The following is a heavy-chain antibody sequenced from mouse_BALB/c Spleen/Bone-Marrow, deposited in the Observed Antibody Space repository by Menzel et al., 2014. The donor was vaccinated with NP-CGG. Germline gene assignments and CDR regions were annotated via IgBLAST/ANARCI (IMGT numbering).Heavy chain of an antibody. CDR1: GYTFTNHW. CDR2: INPRTGYT. CDR3: VRSDY. J-gene: IGHJ2*01. V-gene: IGHV1-7*01. Sequence: QVQLQQSGTELAKPGASVKMSCKASGYTFTNHWMHWVKQRPGQGLEWIGYINPRTGYTDYNQKFKDKATLTADKSSSTAYMQLISLTSEDSAVYYCVRSDYWGQGTTLTVSS.